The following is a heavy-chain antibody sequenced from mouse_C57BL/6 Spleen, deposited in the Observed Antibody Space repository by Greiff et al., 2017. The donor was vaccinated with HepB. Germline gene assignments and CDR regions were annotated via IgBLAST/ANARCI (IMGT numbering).Heavy chain of an antibody. CDR2: ISSGSSTI. Sequence: EVQVVESGGGLVKPGGSLKLSCAASGFTFSDYGMHWVRQAPEKGLEWVAYISSGSSTIYYAYTVKGRFTISRDNAKNTLFLQMTSLRSEDTAMYYCARRYGSPYWYFDVWGTGTTVTVSS. CDR1: GFTFSDYG. CDR3: ARRYGSPYWYFDV. J-gene: IGHJ1*03. V-gene: IGHV5-17*01. D-gene: IGHD1-1*01.